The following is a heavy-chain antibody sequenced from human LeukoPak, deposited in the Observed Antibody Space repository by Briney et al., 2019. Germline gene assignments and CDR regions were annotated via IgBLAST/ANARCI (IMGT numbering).Heavy chain of an antibody. CDR2: INSDGSST. CDR3: ARGSSSPDAFDI. D-gene: IGHD6-6*01. CDR1: GFTFSSYW. J-gene: IGHJ3*02. Sequence: GGSLRLSCAASGFTFSSYWMHWVRQAPGKGLVWVSRINSDGSSTSYADSVKGRFTISRDNAKNTLYLQMNSLRAEDRAVYYCARGSSSPDAFDIWGQGTMVTVSS. V-gene: IGHV3-74*01.